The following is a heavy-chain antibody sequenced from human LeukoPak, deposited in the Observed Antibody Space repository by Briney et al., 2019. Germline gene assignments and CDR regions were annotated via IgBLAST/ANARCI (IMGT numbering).Heavy chain of an antibody. CDR1: GLTLSNYA. CDR2: ISGSGGVT. CDR3: AKEWDASGARLGWFDP. V-gene: IGHV3-23*01. Sequence: GGSLRLSCAASGLTLSNYAMSWVRQAPGKGPEWVSLISGSGGVTYYADSVKGRFTISRDNSKNTLYLQMNSLRAEDTATYYCAKEWDASGARLGWFDPWGQGTLVTVSS. D-gene: IGHD3-10*01. J-gene: IGHJ5*02.